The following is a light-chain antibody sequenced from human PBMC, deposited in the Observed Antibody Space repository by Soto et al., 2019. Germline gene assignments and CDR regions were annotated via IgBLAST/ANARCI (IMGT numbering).Light chain of an antibody. Sequence: QSVLTQPPSASGTPGQRVSISCSGGSSNIGSSTVNWYQQRPGTAPKLLIYSNNQRPFGVPARFSGSTSGTSASLAISGLQSEDEADYYCASWDDSLNGPVFGGGTKLTVL. CDR1: SSNIGSST. CDR2: SNN. CDR3: ASWDDSLNGPV. V-gene: IGLV1-44*01. J-gene: IGLJ3*02.